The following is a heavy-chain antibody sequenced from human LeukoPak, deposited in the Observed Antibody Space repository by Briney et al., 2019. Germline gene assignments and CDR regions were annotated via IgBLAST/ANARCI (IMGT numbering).Heavy chain of an antibody. J-gene: IGHJ4*02. CDR2: INPSGGST. V-gene: IGHV1-46*01. CDR3: AITPEVYYLDY. D-gene: IGHD4-23*01. Sequence: GASVKVSCKASGYTFTSYYMHWVRQAPGQGLEWMGIINPSGGSTSYAQKFQGRVTMTRDMSTSTVYMELSSLRSEDTAMYYCAITPEVYYLDYWGQGTLVTVSS. CDR1: GYTFTSYY.